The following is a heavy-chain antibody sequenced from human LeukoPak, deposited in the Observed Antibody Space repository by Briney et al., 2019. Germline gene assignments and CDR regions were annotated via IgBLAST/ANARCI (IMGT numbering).Heavy chain of an antibody. CDR3: ATGRSGYFDS. CDR2: IKSKTDGGIK. V-gene: IGHV3-15*01. CDR1: GFNFRAYW. J-gene: IGHJ4*02. Sequence: PGGSLRLSCAASGFNFRAYWMSWARQAPGKGLERVARIKSKTDGGIKDYAAPVKGTFTISRDDSENTVYLQMNSLKIEDTAVYYCATGRSGYFDSWGQGTLVFVSS.